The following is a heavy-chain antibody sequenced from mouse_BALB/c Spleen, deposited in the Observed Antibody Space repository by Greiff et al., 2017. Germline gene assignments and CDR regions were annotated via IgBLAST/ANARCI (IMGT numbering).Heavy chain of an antibody. CDR3: TRGGRITTVVERDYYAMDY. Sequence: QVQLQQSGAELVKPGASVKLSCKASGYTFTSYYMYWVKQRPGQGLEWIGEINPSNGGTNFNEKFKSKATLTVDKSSSTAYMQLSSLTSEDSAVYYCTRGGRITTVVERDYYAMDYWGQGTSVTVSS. J-gene: IGHJ4*01. D-gene: IGHD1-1*01. V-gene: IGHV1S81*02. CDR1: GYTFTSYY. CDR2: INPSNGGT.